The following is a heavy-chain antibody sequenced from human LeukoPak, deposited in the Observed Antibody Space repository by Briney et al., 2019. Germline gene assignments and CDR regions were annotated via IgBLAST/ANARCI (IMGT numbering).Heavy chain of an antibody. CDR3: ARESMVRGVNSNWFDP. V-gene: IGHV3-48*01. CDR2: ISSSSSTI. D-gene: IGHD3-10*01. Sequence: GGSLRLSCAASGITFSSYEMNWVRQAPGKGLEWVSYISSSSSTIYYADSVKGRFTISRDNAKNSLYLQMNSLRAEDTAVYYCARESMVRGVNSNWFDPWGQGTLVTVSS. J-gene: IGHJ5*02. CDR1: GITFSSYE.